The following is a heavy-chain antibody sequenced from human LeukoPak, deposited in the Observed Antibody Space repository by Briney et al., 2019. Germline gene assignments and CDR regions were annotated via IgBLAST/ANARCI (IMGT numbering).Heavy chain of an antibody. Sequence: SETLSLTCAVYGGSFSVYHWSWIRQPPGKGLEWIGEINHSGSTNYIPSLKSRVTISIDTYKNQFSLQLSSVTPEDTAVYYFSRGCGSSLDAFVIWGKGTMVTVFS. CDR2: INHSGST. CDR1: GGSFSVYH. CDR3: SRGCGSSLDAFVI. V-gene: IGHV4-34*01. D-gene: IGHD1-26*01. J-gene: IGHJ3*02.